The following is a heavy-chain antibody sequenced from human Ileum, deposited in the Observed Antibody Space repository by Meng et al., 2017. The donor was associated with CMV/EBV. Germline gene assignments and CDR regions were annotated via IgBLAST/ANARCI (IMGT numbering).Heavy chain of an antibody. Sequence: SETLSLTCSGDSISSYYWSWIRQSPGKGLEWLGYISFTGTPDYNTSLKSRLLLSVDMSKNQISLTLSSVTAADTAIYYCARGYGAHSAPEYWGQGALVTVSS. D-gene: IGHD4-23*01. CDR2: ISFTGTP. CDR3: ARGYGAHSAPEY. J-gene: IGHJ4*02. CDR1: GDSISSYY. V-gene: IGHV4-59*01.